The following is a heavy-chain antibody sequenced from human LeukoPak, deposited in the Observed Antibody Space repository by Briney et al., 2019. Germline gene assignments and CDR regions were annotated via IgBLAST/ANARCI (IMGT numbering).Heavy chain of an antibody. D-gene: IGHD2-2*01. V-gene: IGHV4-59*01. CDR2: IYYSGST. Sequence: SETLSLTCTVSGGSLRNYYWSWIRQPPGKGLEWIGYIYYSGSTIYNPSLKSGGTILLGTSKSEFFFHLSIVTAADTAVYYCARGYCSTTSCQINWLHTWGQGTLVAVSS. CDR1: GGSLRNYY. CDR3: ARGYCSTTSCQINWLHT. J-gene: IGHJ5*02.